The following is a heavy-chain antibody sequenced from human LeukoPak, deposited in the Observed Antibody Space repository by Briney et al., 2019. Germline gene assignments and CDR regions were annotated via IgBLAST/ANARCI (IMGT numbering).Heavy chain of an antibody. D-gene: IGHD2-21*02. V-gene: IGHV3-11*01. Sequence: GGSLRLSCAASGFTFSDHYMTWIRQAPGKGLEWVSYIGTSGGTINYADSVKGRFTVSRDNAKNSLFLQMNSLRAEDTAVYYCARTARLLDYWGQGTLVTVSS. J-gene: IGHJ4*02. CDR1: GFTFSDHY. CDR2: IGTSGGTI. CDR3: ARTARLLDY.